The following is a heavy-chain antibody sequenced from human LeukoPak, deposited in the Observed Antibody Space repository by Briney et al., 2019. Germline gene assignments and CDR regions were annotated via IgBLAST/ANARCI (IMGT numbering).Heavy chain of an antibody. J-gene: IGHJ5*02. D-gene: IGHD3-10*01. Sequence: SETLSLTCAVSGGSLSGYYWTWIRQPPGKGLEWIGEINHSGSTNYNPSLKSRVTISVDTSKNQFSLKLSSVTAADTAVYYCARDRGVRGVRNNWFDPWGQGTLVTVSS. CDR2: INHSGST. CDR1: GGSLSGYY. CDR3: ARDRGVRGVRNNWFDP. V-gene: IGHV4-34*01.